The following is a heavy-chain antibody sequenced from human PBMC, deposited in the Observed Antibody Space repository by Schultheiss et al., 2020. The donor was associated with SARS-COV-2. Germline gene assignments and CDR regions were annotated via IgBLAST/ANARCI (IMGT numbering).Heavy chain of an antibody. CDR3: ARDSRLTGYRNWFDP. Sequence: GGSLRLSCAASGFTFSSYAMSWVRQAPGKGLEWVAVISYDGSNKYYADSVKGRFTISRDNSKNTLYLQMNSLRAEDTAVYYCARDSRLTGYRNWFDPWGQGTLVTVSS. CDR2: ISYDGSNK. D-gene: IGHD3-9*01. V-gene: IGHV3-30-3*01. CDR1: GFTFSSYA. J-gene: IGHJ5*02.